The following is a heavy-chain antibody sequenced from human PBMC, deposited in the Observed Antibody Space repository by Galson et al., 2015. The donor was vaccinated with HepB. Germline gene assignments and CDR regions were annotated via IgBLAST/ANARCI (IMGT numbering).Heavy chain of an antibody. D-gene: IGHD6-19*01. J-gene: IGHJ4*02. Sequence: SLRLSCAASGFTFSNAWMSWVRQAPGKGLEWVGRIKSKTDGGTTDYAAPVKGRFTISRDDSKNTLYLQMNSLKTEDTAVYYCTTEIAVAGIGFDYWGQGTLVTVSS. CDR1: GFTFSNAW. CDR2: IKSKTDGGTT. V-gene: IGHV3-15*01. CDR3: TTEIAVAGIGFDY.